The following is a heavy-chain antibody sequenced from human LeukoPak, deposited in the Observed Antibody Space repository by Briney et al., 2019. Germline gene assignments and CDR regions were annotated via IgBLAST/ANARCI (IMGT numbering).Heavy chain of an antibody. CDR1: GFTFSSYA. J-gene: IGHJ4*02. D-gene: IGHD5-12*01. CDR2: ISYDGSNK. CDR3: ARANGRDGYDWLDY. Sequence: GRSLRLSCAASGFTFSSYAMHWVRQAPGKGLEWVAVISYDGSNKYYADSVKGRFTISGDNSKNTLYLQMNSLRAEDTAVYYCARANGRDGYDWLDYWGQGTLVTVSS. V-gene: IGHV3-30*01.